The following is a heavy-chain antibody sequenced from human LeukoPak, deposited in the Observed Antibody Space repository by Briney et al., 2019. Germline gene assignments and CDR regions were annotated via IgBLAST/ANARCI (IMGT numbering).Heavy chain of an antibody. Sequence: SETLSLTCTVSGGSINNYYWSWIRQPAGKGLEWIGLIYSSGSTSYNPSLKSRVTMSVDTSKNQYSLKLSSVTAADTAVYYCARRGSGWYYFDYWGQGTLVTVSS. J-gene: IGHJ4*02. CDR2: IYSSGST. CDR1: GGSINNYY. CDR3: ARRGSGWYYFDY. D-gene: IGHD6-19*01. V-gene: IGHV4-4*07.